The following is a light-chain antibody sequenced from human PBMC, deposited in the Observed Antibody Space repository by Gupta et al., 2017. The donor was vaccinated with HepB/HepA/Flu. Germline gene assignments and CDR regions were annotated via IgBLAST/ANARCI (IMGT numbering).Light chain of an antibody. CDR2: GAS. J-gene: IGKJ2*01. V-gene: IGKV3-20*01. CDR3: QHVCGSYI. Sequence: EIVLTQSPGTLSLSPGERATLSCRASQSVSSSYLEWYQQRPGQAPRLIIYGASSRANGIPDRFSGSGYETDFTLTSSRRENEDSAVYYGQHVCGSYIFGQGTKVEIK. CDR1: QSVSSSY.